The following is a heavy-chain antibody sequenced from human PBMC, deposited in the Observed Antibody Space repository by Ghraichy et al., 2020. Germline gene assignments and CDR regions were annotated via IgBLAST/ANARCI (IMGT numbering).Heavy chain of an antibody. V-gene: IGHV1-69*13. Sequence: SVKVSCKASGGTFSSYAISWVRQAPGQGLEWMGGIIPIFGTANYAQKFQGRVTITADESTSTAYMELSSLRSEDTAVYYCARVNGVGSTVTTPNNWYFDLWGRGTLVTVSS. CDR2: IIPIFGTA. CDR1: GGTFSSYA. CDR3: ARVNGVGSTVTTPNNWYFDL. D-gene: IGHD4-17*01. J-gene: IGHJ2*01.